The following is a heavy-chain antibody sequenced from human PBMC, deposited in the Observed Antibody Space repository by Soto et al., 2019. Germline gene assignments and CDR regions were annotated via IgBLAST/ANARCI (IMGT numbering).Heavy chain of an antibody. J-gene: IGHJ4*02. Sequence: PSETLSLTCTVSGGSISSSSYYWGSIRQPPGKGLEWIGSIYYSGSTYYNPSLKSRVTISVDTSKNQFSLKLSSVTAADTAVYYCARLPPLAEMPRSPLIAVASEDTDYWGQGTLVTVSS. CDR2: IYYSGST. D-gene: IGHD6-19*01. V-gene: IGHV4-39*01. CDR1: GGSISSSSYY. CDR3: ARLPPLAEMPRSPLIAVASEDTDY.